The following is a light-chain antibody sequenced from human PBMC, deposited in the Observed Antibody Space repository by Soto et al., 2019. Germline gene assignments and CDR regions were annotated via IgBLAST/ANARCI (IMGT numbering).Light chain of an antibody. Sequence: DIQLTQSPSFLSASVGDRVTITCRASQDIRNFLAWYQQKPGKAPKLLISAASTLQGGFPSRFSGSGSGTDFTLTVSSLQPEDFATYYCQHLNNYPYTFGQGTKLES. CDR2: AAS. CDR1: QDIRNF. V-gene: IGKV1-9*01. CDR3: QHLNNYPYT. J-gene: IGKJ2*01.